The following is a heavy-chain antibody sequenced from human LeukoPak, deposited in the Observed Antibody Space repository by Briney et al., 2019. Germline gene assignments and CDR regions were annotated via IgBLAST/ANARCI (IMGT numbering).Heavy chain of an antibody. V-gene: IGHV3-13*01. CDR3: ARQTTVGGLDY. CDR1: GCTFSSYD. D-gene: IGHD4-11*01. Sequence: PGGSLRLSCAASGCTFSSYDMHWVRQATGKGLEWVSAIGTAGDTYYPGSVKGRFTISRENAKNSLYLQMNSLRAGDTAVYYCARQTTVGGLDYWGQGTLVTVSS. J-gene: IGHJ4*02. CDR2: IGTAGDT.